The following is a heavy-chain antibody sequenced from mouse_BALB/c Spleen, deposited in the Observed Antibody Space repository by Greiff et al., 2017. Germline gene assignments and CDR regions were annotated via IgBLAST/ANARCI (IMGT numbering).Heavy chain of an antibody. D-gene: IGHD2-1*01. Sequence: VHVKQSGPELVKPGASVKMSCKASGYTFTSYVMHWVKQKPGQGLEWIGYINPYNDGTKYNEKFKGKATLTSDKSSSTAYMELSSLTSEDSAVYYCARSTRRDYAMDYWGQGTSVTVSS. CDR1: GYTFTSYV. CDR2: INPYNDGT. J-gene: IGHJ4*01. V-gene: IGHV1-14*01. CDR3: ARSTRRDYAMDY.